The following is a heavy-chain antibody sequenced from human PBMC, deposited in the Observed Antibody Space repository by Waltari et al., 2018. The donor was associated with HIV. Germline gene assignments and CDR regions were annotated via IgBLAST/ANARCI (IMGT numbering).Heavy chain of an antibody. CDR2: IYHSGST. CDR3: ARDQSSWYDSSGYHNYGYYYGMDV. Sequence: QVQLQESGPGLVTPPETLSLTCAVSGYSISSGYYWRWTRQPPGQGPVWMGSIYHSGSTYYNPSLKSRVTISVDTSKNQFSLKLSSVTAADTAVYYCARDQSSWYDSSGYHNYGYYYGMDVWGQGTTVTVSS. V-gene: IGHV4-38-2*02. D-gene: IGHD3-22*01. J-gene: IGHJ6*02. CDR1: GYSISSGYY.